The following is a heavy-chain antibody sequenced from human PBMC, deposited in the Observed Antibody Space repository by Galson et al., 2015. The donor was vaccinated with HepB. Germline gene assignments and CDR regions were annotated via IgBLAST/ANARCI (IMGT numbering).Heavy chain of an antibody. J-gene: IGHJ4*02. CDR1: GYTFTDYY. CDR3: ARYSGYVNAFDY. D-gene: IGHD5-12*01. V-gene: IGHV1-2*04. CDR2: INPNSGGT. Sequence: SVKVSCKASGYTFTDYYIHWVRQAPGQGLEWMGWINPNSGGTNYAQKFQGWVIMTRDTSISTAYMEVSRLRSDDTAVYYCARYSGYVNAFDYWGQGTLVTVSS.